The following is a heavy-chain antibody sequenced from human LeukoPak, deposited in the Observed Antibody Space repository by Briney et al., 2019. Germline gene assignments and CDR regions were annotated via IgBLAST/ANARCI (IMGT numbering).Heavy chain of an antibody. CDR3: ARVLRYCSGGNCYSGGLGYMDV. V-gene: IGHV3-11*01. CDR1: GFTFSDYN. J-gene: IGHJ6*03. Sequence: PGGSLRLSCAASGFTFSDYNMRWIRQAPGKGLEWVSSISRSGRTKYYADSVKGRFTISRDNAKNSLFLQMNSLRAEDTAVYYCARVLRYCSGGNCYSGGLGYMDVWGKGTTVTISS. CDR2: ISRSGRTK. D-gene: IGHD2-15*01.